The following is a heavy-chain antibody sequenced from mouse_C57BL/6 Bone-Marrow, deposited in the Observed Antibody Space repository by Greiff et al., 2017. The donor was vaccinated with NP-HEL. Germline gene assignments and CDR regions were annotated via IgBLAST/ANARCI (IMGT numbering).Heavy chain of an antibody. V-gene: IGHV1-69*01. CDR1: GYTFTSYW. Sequence: QVQLQQPGAELVMPGASVKLSCKASGYTFTSYWMHWVKQRPGQGLEWIGEIDPSDSYTNYNQKFKGKSTLTVDKSSSTAYMQLSSLTSEDSAVYYCARNYYSNYCYAVDYWGQGTSVTVSS. CDR3: ARNYYSNYCYAVDY. CDR2: IDPSDSYT. D-gene: IGHD2-5*01. J-gene: IGHJ4*01.